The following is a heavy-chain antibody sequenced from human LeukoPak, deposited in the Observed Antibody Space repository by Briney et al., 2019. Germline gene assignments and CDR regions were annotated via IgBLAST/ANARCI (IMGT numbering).Heavy chain of an antibody. V-gene: IGHV1-69*01. CDR3: ARGWLAETTVVAPYNY. CDR1: GGAFSSYD. D-gene: IGHD4-23*01. Sequence: SVKVSCKTSGGAFSSYDISWLRQAPGQGLEWMGGITPIFGTANYAQKFQGRVTITAVESMSTAYMELSSLRSEDTAVYYCARGWLAETTVVAPYNYWGQGTLVTVSS. CDR2: ITPIFGTA. J-gene: IGHJ4*02.